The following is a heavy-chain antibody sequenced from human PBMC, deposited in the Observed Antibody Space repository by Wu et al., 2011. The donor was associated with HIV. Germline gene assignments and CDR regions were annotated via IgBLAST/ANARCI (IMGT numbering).Heavy chain of an antibody. CDR2: VIPMYGTT. V-gene: IGHV1-69*14. J-gene: IGHJ6*02. Sequence: VHLVQSGAEVKKPGSSVMVSCKASGGTFSSYGFSWIRQAPGQGLEWMGRVIPMYGTTNYAQKLQGRVTITADISTTTTYLDLSSLTSEDTAVYFCAREVGRGVNDVSGMDVWGQGTTDHRLL. CDR1: GGTFSSYG. D-gene: IGHD3-16*01. CDR3: AREVGRGVNDVSGMDV.